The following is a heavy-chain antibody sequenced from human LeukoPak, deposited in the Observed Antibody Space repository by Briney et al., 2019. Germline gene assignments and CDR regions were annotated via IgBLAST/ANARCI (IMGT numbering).Heavy chain of an antibody. CDR2: INHSGST. CDR3: ARGRNYYGSGSYQNWFDP. D-gene: IGHD3-10*01. V-gene: IGHV4-34*01. Sequence: SETLSLTCAVYGGSFSGYYWSWIRQPPGKGLEWIGEINHSGSTNYNPSLKSRVTISVDTSKNQFSLKLSSVTAADTAVYYCARGRNYYGSGSYQNWFDPWGQGILVTVSS. CDR1: GGSFSGYY. J-gene: IGHJ5*02.